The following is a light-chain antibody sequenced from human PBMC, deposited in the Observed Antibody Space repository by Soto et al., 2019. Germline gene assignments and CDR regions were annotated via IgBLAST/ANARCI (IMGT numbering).Light chain of an antibody. Sequence: QLVLTQSPSASASLGASVKLTCTLSSGHSSYAIAWHQQQPEKGPRYLMKLNSDGSHSKGDRIPDRFSGSSSGAERYLTISSLQSADEADYYCQTLGTGTLGVFGGGTKVTVL. CDR1: SGHSSYA. J-gene: IGLJ3*02. CDR2: LNSDGSH. V-gene: IGLV4-69*01. CDR3: QTLGTGTLGV.